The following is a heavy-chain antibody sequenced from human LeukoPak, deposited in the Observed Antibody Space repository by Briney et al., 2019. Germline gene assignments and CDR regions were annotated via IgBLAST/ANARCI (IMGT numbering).Heavy chain of an antibody. Sequence: GESLKISCKVSGYSFTSYWIAWVRQMPGKGLEWMGLIYPGDSDTRYSPSFQGQVTISADKSISTAYLQWSSLKASDTAMYYCARLSRQAFDYWGQGTLVTVSS. CDR1: GYSFTSYW. J-gene: IGHJ4*02. CDR3: ARLSRQAFDY. CDR2: IYPGDSDT. V-gene: IGHV5-51*01.